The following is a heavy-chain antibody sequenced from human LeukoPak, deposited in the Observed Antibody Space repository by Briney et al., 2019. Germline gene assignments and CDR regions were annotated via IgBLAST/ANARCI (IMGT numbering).Heavy chain of an antibody. CDR2: ISAYNGNT. J-gene: IGHJ4*02. CDR1: GYTFTSYG. D-gene: IGHD5-12*01. CDR3: ARVEYSGYVSEY. V-gene: IGHV1-18*01. Sequence: GGSVKVSCKASGYTFTSYGISWLRQAPGQGLEWMGWISAYNGNTNYAQKLQGRVTMTTDTSTSTAYMELRSLRSDDTAVYYCARVEYSGYVSEYWGQGTLVTVSS.